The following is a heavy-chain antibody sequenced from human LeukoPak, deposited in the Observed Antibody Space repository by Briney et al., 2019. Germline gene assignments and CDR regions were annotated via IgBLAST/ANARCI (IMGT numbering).Heavy chain of an antibody. CDR3: VRDWGYDSSGYWQKYFDT. V-gene: IGHV3-30*04. D-gene: IGHD3-22*01. J-gene: IGHJ4*02. CDR1: GFTFSSYA. CDR2: ISYDGSNK. Sequence: PGGSLRLSCAASGFTFSSYAMHWVRQAPGKGLEWVAVISYDGSNKYYAGSVKGRFTISRDNSKNTLYLQMNSLRAEDTAVYYCVRDWGYDSSGYWQKYFDTWGQGTLVTVSS.